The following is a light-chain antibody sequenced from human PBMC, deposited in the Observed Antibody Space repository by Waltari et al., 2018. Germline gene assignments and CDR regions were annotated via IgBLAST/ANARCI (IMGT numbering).Light chain of an antibody. CDR1: SSDVGGYTY. CDR3: CSYAGSYVV. Sequence: QSALTQPRSVSGSPGQSVTISCTGTSSDVGGYTYVSCYQQHPGTAPKLMISDVSKRPSGVPDRFSGSKSGNTASLTISGLQAEDEADYYCCSYAGSYVVFGGGTKLTVL. J-gene: IGLJ2*01. V-gene: IGLV2-11*01. CDR2: DVS.